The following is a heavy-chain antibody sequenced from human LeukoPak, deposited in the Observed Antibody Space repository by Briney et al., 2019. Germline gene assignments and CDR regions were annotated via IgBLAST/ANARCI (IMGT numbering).Heavy chain of an antibody. Sequence: ASVKVSCKASGYTFTSYGISWVRQAPGQGLEWMGWISAYNGNTNYAQKLQGRVTMTTDTSTSTAYMELRSLRSDDTAVYYCARQGPMVRGVSSYYYYYYMDVWGKGTTVTISS. CDR2: ISAYNGNT. V-gene: IGHV1-18*01. CDR3: ARQGPMVRGVSSYYYYYYMDV. CDR1: GYTFTSYG. D-gene: IGHD3-10*01. J-gene: IGHJ6*03.